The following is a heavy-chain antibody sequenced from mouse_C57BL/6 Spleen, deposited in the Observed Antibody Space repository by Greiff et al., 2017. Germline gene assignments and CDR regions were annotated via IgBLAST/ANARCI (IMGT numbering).Heavy chain of an antibody. CDR2: IDPADSYT. V-gene: IGHV1-69*01. D-gene: IGHD1-1*01. CDR1: GYTFTSYW. CDR3: ARAAELSTVDYVDY. J-gene: IGHJ2*01. Sequence: VQLQQPGAELVMPGASVKLSCKASGYTFTSYWMHWVKQRPGQGLEWIGEIDPADSYTNYNQKFKGKATLTVDESSSTAYMQLSSLTSEDSAVYYGARAAELSTVDYVDYWGKGTTLTVYS.